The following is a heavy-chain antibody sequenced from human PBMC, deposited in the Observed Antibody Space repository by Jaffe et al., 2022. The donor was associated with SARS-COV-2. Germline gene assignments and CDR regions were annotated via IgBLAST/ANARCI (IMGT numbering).Heavy chain of an antibody. D-gene: IGHD3-22*01. CDR2: ISGSGGST. CDR1: GFTFSSYA. Sequence: EVQLLESGGGLVQPGGSLRLSCAASGFTFSSYAMSWVRQAPGKGLEWVSAISGSGGSTYYADSVKGRFTISRDNSKNTLYLQMNSLRAEDTAVYYCAKTDSSGYYFSRNSGRGWFDPWGQGTLVTVSS. CDR3: AKTDSSGYYFSRNSGRGWFDP. J-gene: IGHJ5*02. V-gene: IGHV3-23*01.